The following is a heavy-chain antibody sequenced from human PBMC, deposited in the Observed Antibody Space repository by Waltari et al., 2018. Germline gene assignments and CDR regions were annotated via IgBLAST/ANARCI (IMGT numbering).Heavy chain of an antibody. CDR1: GFTFSRHA. J-gene: IGHJ4*02. CDR2: IVGSGGST. D-gene: IGHD3-3*01. CDR3: VKELRDYGVVSPLS. Sequence: EVQLVESGGGLVQPGGSLRLSCAASGFTFSRHAMSWVRQAQGKGLEWVSGIVGSGGSTYYADSVKGRFAISRDNSKNTLYLQMNNLRADDAAIYFCVKELRDYGVVSPLSWGQGTLVAVSS. V-gene: IGHV3-23*04.